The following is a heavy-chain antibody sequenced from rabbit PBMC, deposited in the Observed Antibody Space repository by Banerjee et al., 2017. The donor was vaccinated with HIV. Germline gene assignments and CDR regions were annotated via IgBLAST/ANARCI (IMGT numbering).Heavy chain of an antibody. J-gene: IGHJ4*01. CDR2: IHAGSSGRT. Sequence: QSLEESGGGLVKPEGSLTLTCKASGFSFSNKYVMCWVRQAPGKGLEWIACIHAGSSGRTYYANWAKGRFTISETSSTTVTLQMTSLTAADTATYFCLGRWHSTDLWGQGTLVTVS. CDR1: GFSFSNKYV. D-gene: IGHD7-1*01. CDR3: LGRWHSTDL. V-gene: IGHV1S40*01.